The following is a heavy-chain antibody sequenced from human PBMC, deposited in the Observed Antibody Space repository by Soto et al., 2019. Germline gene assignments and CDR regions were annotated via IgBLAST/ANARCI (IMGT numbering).Heavy chain of an antibody. CDR1: GGTFSSYT. CDR2: IIPIHGIA. Sequence: QVQLVQSGAEVQKPGSSVKVSCKASGGTFSSYTISWVRQAPGQGLEWMGRIIPIHGIANYAQKFQGRVTITADKSTSTAYMELSSLRSEDTAVYYCARSTGSGFDYWGQGTLVTVSS. J-gene: IGHJ4*02. CDR3: ARSTGSGFDY. D-gene: IGHD3-10*01. V-gene: IGHV1-69*02.